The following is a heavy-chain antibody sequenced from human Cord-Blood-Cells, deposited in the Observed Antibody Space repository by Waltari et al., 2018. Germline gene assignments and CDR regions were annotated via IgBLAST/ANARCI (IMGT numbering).Heavy chain of an antibody. CDR3: ARGIFRGPFDI. J-gene: IGHJ3*02. CDR1: GGSISSYY. D-gene: IGHD3-10*01. Sequence: QVQLQESGPGLVKPSETLSLTCTVPGGSISSYYWSWIRQPPGKGLEWIGYIYYSGSTNYNPSLKSRVTISVDTSKNQFSLKLSSVTAADTAVYYCARGIFRGPFDIWGQGTMVTVSS. V-gene: IGHV4-59*01. CDR2: IYYSGST.